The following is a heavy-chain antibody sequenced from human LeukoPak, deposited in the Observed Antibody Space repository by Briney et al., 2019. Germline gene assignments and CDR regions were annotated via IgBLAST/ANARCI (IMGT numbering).Heavy chain of an antibody. J-gene: IGHJ4*02. Sequence: GGSLRLSCAASGFTFDDYTMHWVRQAPGKGLEWVSLISWDGGSTYYADSVKGRFTISRDNSKNSLYLQMNSLRTEDTALYYCAKDLDGASQQLVESFFDYWGQGTLVTVSS. CDR3: AKDLDGASQQLVESFFDY. D-gene: IGHD6-13*01. CDR1: GFTFDDYT. CDR2: ISWDGGST. V-gene: IGHV3-43*01.